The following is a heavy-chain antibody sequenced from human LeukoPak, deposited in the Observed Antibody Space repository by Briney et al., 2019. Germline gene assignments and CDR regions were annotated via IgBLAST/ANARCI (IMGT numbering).Heavy chain of an antibody. J-gene: IGHJ3*02. Sequence: GGSLRLSCAASEFTSSSHSMNWVRQAPGKGLEWVSSISRSGGSIYYADSLKGRFTISRDNAKNSLYLQMNSLRAEDTAVYFCARSLKVSAALDVFDIWGQGTMVTVSS. CDR2: ISRSGGSI. V-gene: IGHV3-21*01. CDR1: EFTSSSHS. CDR3: ARSLKVSAALDVFDI. D-gene: IGHD2-2*01.